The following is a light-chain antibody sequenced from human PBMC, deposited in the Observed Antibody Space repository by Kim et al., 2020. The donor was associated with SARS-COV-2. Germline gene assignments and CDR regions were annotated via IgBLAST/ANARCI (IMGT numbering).Light chain of an antibody. CDR3: SSYAAGNTLL. CDR1: SSDVGGYDY. J-gene: IGLJ2*01. CDR2: QVT. V-gene: IGLV2-8*01. Sequence: QSALTQPHSASGSPGQSVAISCTGTSSDVGGYDYVSWYQRHPGKAPKLMIYQVTKRPSGVPDRFSGSKSGNTASLTVSGLQPEDEADYYCSSYAAGNTLLFGGGTQLTVL.